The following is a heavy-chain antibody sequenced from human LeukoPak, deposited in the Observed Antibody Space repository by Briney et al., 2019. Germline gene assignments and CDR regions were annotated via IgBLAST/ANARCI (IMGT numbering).Heavy chain of an antibody. CDR1: GGSFSGYY. CDR3: ARAFPITIFGVVTRPYYYYMDV. D-gene: IGHD3-3*01. Sequence: PSETLSLTCAVYGGSFSGYYWSWIRQPAGKGLEWIGRIYTSGSTNYNPSLKSRVTMSVDTFKNQFSLKLSSVTAADTAVYYCARAFPITIFGVVTRPYYYYMDVWGKGTTVTVSS. J-gene: IGHJ6*03. V-gene: IGHV4-59*10. CDR2: IYTSGST.